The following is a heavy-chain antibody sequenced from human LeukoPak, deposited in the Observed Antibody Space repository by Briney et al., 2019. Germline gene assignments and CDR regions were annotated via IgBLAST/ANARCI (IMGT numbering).Heavy chain of an antibody. CDR1: GFTVSSNY. D-gene: IGHD1/OR15-1a*01. V-gene: IGHV3-53*01. CDR3: ARERLTGTIDY. CDR2: IYSGGST. J-gene: IGHJ4*02. Sequence: PGGSLRLSCAASGFTVSSNYMSWVRQAPGKGLEWVSVIYSGGSTYYADSVKGRFTISRDNSKNTLYLQMNSLRAEDTAVYYCARERLTGTIDYWGQGTLDTVSS.